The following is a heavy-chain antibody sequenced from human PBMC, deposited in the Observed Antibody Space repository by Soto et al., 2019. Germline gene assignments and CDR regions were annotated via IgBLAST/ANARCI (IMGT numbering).Heavy chain of an antibody. CDR2: ISSDWTTT. CDR1: GFTFRKFW. V-gene: IGHV3-74*01. CDR3: AIQDCTNDVCLEAAVTVGGALES. Sequence: EVQLVQSGGGLAQPGKSLRLSCAASGFTFRKFWMHWVRQVPGKGPVWVSYISSDWTTTDYADSVKGRFTISRDNAKDTLYLQMDSLRAEDTAVYYCAIQDCTNDVCLEAAVTVGGALESWGQGTLVTVSS. D-gene: IGHD2-8*01. J-gene: IGHJ1*01.